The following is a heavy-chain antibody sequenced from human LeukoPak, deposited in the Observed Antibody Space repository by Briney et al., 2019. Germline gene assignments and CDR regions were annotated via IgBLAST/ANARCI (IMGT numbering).Heavy chain of an antibody. J-gene: IGHJ4*02. V-gene: IGHV4-34*01. D-gene: IGHD1-26*01. CDR2: INHSGST. Sequence: SETLSLACAVYGGSFSGYYWSWIRQPPGKGLEWIGEINHSGSTNYNPSLKSRVTISVDTSKNQFSLKLSSVTAADTAVYYCARGLSLVGATNDYWGQGTLVTVSS. CDR1: GGSFSGYY. CDR3: ARGLSLVGATNDY.